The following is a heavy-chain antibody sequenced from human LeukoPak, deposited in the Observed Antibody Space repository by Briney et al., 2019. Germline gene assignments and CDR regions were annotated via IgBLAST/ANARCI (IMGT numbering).Heavy chain of an antibody. Sequence: ASVKVSCKASGDTFTSYDINWVRQATGQGLEWMGWMNPNSGNTGYAQKFQGRVTMTRNTSISTAYMELSSLRSEDTAVYYCARGQGSGWLGYYYYYMDVWGKGTTVTISS. D-gene: IGHD6-19*01. V-gene: IGHV1-8*02. J-gene: IGHJ6*03. CDR2: MNPNSGNT. CDR1: GDTFTSYD. CDR3: ARGQGSGWLGYYYYYMDV.